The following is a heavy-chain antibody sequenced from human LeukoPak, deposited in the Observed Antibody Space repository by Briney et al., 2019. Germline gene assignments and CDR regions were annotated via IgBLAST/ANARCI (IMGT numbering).Heavy chain of an antibody. CDR1: GGTFSSYA. V-gene: IGHV1-8*02. Sequence: VASVKVSCKASGGTFSSYAISWVRQAPGQGLERMGWMNPVSGNAGSAQKFQGRVTLTRDTSISTAYMELSSLRSDDTAFYYCARAPMGAAALYWGQGTLVTVSS. D-gene: IGHD6-13*01. CDR2: MNPVSGNA. J-gene: IGHJ4*02. CDR3: ARAPMGAAALY.